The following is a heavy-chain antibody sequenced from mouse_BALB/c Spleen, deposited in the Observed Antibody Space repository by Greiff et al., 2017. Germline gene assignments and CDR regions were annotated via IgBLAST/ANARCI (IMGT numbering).Heavy chain of an antibody. CDR2: IYPGDGDT. V-gene: IGHV1-80*01. J-gene: IGHJ3*01. CDR1: GYAFSSYW. Sequence: VQLQQSGAELVRPGSSVKISCKASGYAFSSYWVNWVKQGPGQGLEWIGQIYPGDGDTNYNGKFKGKATLTADKSSSAAYMQLSRLTSEDSAVYCSAREGGGGFAYWGQGTLVTVSA. CDR3: AREGGGGFAY.